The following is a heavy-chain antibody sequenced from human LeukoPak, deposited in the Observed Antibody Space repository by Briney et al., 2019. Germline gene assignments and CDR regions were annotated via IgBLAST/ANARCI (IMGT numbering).Heavy chain of an antibody. J-gene: IGHJ4*02. CDR3: ARGSGYYPAYYFDY. CDR2: INPNSGGT. V-gene: IGHV1-2*02. D-gene: IGHD3-22*01. Sequence: ASVKVSCKTSGYTFTDYYMHWVRQAPGQGLEWMGWINPNSGGTNYAQKFQGRVTMTRDTSISTAYMELSSLRSEDTAVYYCARGSGYYPAYYFDYWGQGTLVTVSS. CDR1: GYTFTDYY.